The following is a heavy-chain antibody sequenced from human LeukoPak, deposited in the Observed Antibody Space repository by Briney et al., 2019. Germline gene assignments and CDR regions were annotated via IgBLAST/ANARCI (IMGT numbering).Heavy chain of an antibody. CDR3: ARAGRDGYNFHYYYYMDV. V-gene: IGHV4-59*01. CDR2: IYYSGSI. Sequence: PSETLSLTCTVSGGSISSYYWSWIRQPPGKGLEWIGYIYYSGSINYNPSLKSRVTISVDTSKNQFSLKLSSVTAADTAVYYCARAGRDGYNFHYYYYMDVWGKGTTVTVSS. D-gene: IGHD5-24*01. CDR1: GGSISSYY. J-gene: IGHJ6*03.